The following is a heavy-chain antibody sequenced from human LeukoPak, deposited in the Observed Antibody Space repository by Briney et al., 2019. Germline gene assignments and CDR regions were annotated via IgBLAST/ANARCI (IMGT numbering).Heavy chain of an antibody. D-gene: IGHD4-17*01. CDR2: IYYSGST. CDR1: GGSISSYY. V-gene: IGHV4-59*01. Sequence: SETLSLTCTVSGGSISSYYWSWIRQPPGKGLEWIGYIYYSGSTNYNPSLKSRVTISVDTSKNQFSLKLSSVTAADTAVYYCARRHCDYGDFHGCWFDPWGQGTLVTVSS. J-gene: IGHJ5*02. CDR3: ARRHCDYGDFHGCWFDP.